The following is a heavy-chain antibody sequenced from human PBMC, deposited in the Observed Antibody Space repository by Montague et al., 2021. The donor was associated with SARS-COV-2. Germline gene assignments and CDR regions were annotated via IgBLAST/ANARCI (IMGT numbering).Heavy chain of an antibody. Sequence: TLSLTCTVSGGSISSANYYWSWIRQPAGKGLEWIGRFYTSGSTNYNPSLKSRVAISADTSKNQFSLKLSSVTAADTAAYYCASTYYYASRSLFDPWGQGTLVTASS. CDR3: ASTYYYASRSLFDP. CDR2: FYTSGST. D-gene: IGHD3-10*01. CDR1: GGSISSANYY. V-gene: IGHV4-61*02. J-gene: IGHJ5*02.